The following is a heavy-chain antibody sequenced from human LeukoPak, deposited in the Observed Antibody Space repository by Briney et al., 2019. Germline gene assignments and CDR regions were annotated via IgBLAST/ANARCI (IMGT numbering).Heavy chain of an antibody. V-gene: IGHV3-30*03. J-gene: IGHJ4*02. Sequence: GGSLRLSCVASGFTFSNYGMHWVRQAQGKGLEWVAVISHGGSKTYYADPVKGRFTISRDNSKNTLFLQMNSLRAEDTAVYYCARGETGESHFDYWGQGTLVTVSS. CDR3: ARGETGESHFDY. D-gene: IGHD7-27*01. CDR1: GFTFSNYG. CDR2: ISHGGSKT.